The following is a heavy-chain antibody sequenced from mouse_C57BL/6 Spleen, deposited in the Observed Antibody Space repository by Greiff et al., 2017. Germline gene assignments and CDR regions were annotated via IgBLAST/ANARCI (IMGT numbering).Heavy chain of an antibody. Sequence: QVQLKQPGAELVKPGASVNMSCKASGYTFTSYWITWVQQRPGQGLEWIGDIYPGSGSTNYNEKFKSKSTRTVDTSSKTAYMQRSSRTSEDSAVYYCARLDSSQGYFDVWGTGTTVTVSS. V-gene: IGHV1-55*01. CDR2: IYPGSGST. CDR1: GYTFTSYW. J-gene: IGHJ1*03. CDR3: ARLDSSQGYFDV.